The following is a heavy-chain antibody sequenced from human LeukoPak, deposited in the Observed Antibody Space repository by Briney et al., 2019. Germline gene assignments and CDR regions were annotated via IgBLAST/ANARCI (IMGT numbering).Heavy chain of an antibody. J-gene: IGHJ4*02. CDR2: ISGSGGST. D-gene: IGHD4-17*01. Sequence: GVSLRLSCAASGFTFSSCAMSWVRQAPGKGLEWVSAISGSGGSTYYADSAKGRFTISRDNSKNTLYLQMNSLRAEDTAVYYCAPYGDYEVDYWGQGTLVTVSS. CDR1: GFTFSSCA. CDR3: APYGDYEVDY. V-gene: IGHV3-23*01.